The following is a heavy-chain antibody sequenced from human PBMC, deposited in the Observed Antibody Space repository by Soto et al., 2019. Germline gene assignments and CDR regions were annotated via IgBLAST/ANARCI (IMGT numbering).Heavy chain of an antibody. D-gene: IGHD2-21*02. J-gene: IGHJ4*02. Sequence: GGSLRLSCAASGFIFDNHAMNWVRQAPGKGLEWVAGVSWNSGSIDYADSVKGRFTISRDNAKNSLYLQMNSLRAEDTAFYYCARDRCGGDCYSFDYWGQGTLVTVSS. CDR3: ARDRCGGDCYSFDY. CDR1: GFIFDNHA. V-gene: IGHV3-9*01. CDR2: VSWNSGSI.